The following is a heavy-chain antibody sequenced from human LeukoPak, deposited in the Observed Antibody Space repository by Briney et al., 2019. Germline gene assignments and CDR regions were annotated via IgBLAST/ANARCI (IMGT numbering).Heavy chain of an antibody. CDR1: GYTFTGYY. V-gene: IGHV1-2*02. CDR2: INPNSGGT. J-gene: IGHJ5*02. CDR3: ARAVPTLRITMVRGVITNWFDP. D-gene: IGHD3-10*01. Sequence: GASVKVSCKASGYTFTGYYMHWVRQAPGQGLEWMGWINPNSGGTNYAQKFQGRVTMTRDTSISTAYMELSRLRSDDTAVYYCARAVPTLRITMVRGVITNWFDPWGQGTLVTVSS.